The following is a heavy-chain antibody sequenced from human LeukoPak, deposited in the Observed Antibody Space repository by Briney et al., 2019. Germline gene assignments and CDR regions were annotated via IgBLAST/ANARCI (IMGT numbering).Heavy chain of an antibody. J-gene: IGHJ5*02. V-gene: IGHV3-48*03. CDR1: GFTFSSYE. CDR2: ISSSGSTI. D-gene: IGHD3-22*01. Sequence: PGGSLRLSCAASGFTFSSYEMNWVRQAPGKGLEWVSYISSSGSTIYYADSVKGRFTISRDNAKNSLYLQMNSLRAEDTAVYYCARSVTMIVDWFDPWGQGTLVTVSS. CDR3: ARSVTMIVDWFDP.